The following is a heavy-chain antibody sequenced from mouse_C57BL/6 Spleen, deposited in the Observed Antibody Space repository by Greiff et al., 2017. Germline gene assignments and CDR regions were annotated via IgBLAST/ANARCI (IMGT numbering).Heavy chain of an antibody. D-gene: IGHD2-4*01. CDR1: GYTFTSYW. CDR2: IYPGSGST. Sequence: VQLQQSGAELVKPGASVKMSCKASGYTFTSYWITWVKQRPGQGLEWIGDIYPGSGSTNYNEKFKSKATLTVDTSSSTAYMQLSSLTSEDSAVYYCARGDDYDGGRFAYWGQGTLVTVSA. V-gene: IGHV1-55*01. J-gene: IGHJ3*01. CDR3: ARGDDYDGGRFAY.